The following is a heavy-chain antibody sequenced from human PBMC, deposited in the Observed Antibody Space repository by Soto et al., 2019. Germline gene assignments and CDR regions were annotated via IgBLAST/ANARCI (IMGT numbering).Heavy chain of an antibody. CDR3: AREKDYYHSAMDV. V-gene: IGHV1-2*02. J-gene: IGHJ6*02. CDR2: INPDSGDT. Sequence: ASVKVSCKASGYTFTTYYIHWMRQAPGQGLEWMGWINPDSGDTKYPQTFQGRVTMTRDTSISTAYMELTSLRSDDTAVYYCAREKDYYHSAMDVWGQGTTVTVSS. CDR1: GYTFTTYY.